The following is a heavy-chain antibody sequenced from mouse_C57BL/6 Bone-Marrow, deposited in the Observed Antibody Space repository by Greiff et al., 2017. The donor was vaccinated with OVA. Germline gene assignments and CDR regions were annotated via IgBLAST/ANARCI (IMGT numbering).Heavy chain of an antibody. D-gene: IGHD6-2*01. J-gene: IGHJ1*03. CDR2: IHPSDSAT. V-gene: IGHV1-74*01. CDR3: ALRSLWYFDV. Sequence: QVHVKQPGAELVKPGASVKVSCKASGYTFTSYWMHWVKQRPGQGLEWIGRIHPSDSATNYNQKFKGKATLTVDKSSSTAYMQLSSLTSEDSAVYYCALRSLWYFDVWGTGTTVTVSS. CDR1: GYTFTSYW.